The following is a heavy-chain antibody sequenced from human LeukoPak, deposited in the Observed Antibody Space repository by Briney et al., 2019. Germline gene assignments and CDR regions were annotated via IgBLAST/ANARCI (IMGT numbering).Heavy chain of an antibody. V-gene: IGHV3-11*01. CDR2: ISSSGSTI. J-gene: IGHJ6*02. CDR3: ARTRYYFGSGSYHLIFYGIDV. Sequence: GGSLRLSCAASGFTFSDYYMSWIRQAPGKGLEWVSYISSSGSTIYYADSVKGRFTISRDNAKNSLYLQMNSLRAEDTAVYYCARTRYYFGSGSYHLIFYGIDVWGQGTTVTVSS. D-gene: IGHD3-10*01. CDR1: GFTFSDYY.